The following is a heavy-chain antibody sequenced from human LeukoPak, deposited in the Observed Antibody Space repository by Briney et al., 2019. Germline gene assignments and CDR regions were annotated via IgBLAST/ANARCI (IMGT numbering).Heavy chain of an antibody. D-gene: IGHD3/OR15-3a*01. CDR2: IYYSRST. Sequence: PSETLSLTCTVSGGSISSSSYYWGWIRQPPGKGLEWIESIYYSRSTYSSPSLKSRVTISVDTSKNQFSLKLSSVTAADTAVYYCARLDWRSFSYAFDIWGQGTMVTVSS. CDR1: GGSISSSSYY. V-gene: IGHV4-39*07. CDR3: ARLDWRSFSYAFDI. J-gene: IGHJ3*02.